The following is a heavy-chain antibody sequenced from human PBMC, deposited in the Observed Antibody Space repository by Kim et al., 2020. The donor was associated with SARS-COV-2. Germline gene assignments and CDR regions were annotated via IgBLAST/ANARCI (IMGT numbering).Heavy chain of an antibody. V-gene: IGHV4-59*01. CDR3: AKYYGSGSGPAFDI. D-gene: IGHD3-10*01. Sequence: NPSLKSRVTISVDTSKNQFSLKLSSVTAADTAVYYCAKYYGSGSGPAFDIWGQGTMVTVSS. J-gene: IGHJ3*02.